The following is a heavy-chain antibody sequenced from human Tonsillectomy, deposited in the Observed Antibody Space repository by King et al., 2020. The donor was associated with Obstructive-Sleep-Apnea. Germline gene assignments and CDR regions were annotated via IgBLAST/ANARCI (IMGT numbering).Heavy chain of an antibody. V-gene: IGHV3-13*01. CDR1: GFTFSSYD. Sequence: VQLVESGGGLVQPGGSLRLSCAASGFTFSSYDMHWGRQATGKGLEWVSAIGTSGDTYYPGSVKGRFTSSRENAKNSLYLQMNSLRAGDTAVYYCARDNYDILTGYRYGMDVWGQGTTVTVSS. J-gene: IGHJ6*02. D-gene: IGHD3-9*01. CDR2: IGTSGDT. CDR3: ARDNYDILTGYRYGMDV.